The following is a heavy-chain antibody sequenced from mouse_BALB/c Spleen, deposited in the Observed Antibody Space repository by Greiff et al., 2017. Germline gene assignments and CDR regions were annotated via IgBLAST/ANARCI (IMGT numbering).Heavy chain of an antibody. CDR2: IDPANGNT. J-gene: IGHJ3*01. CDR3: ARHGSRPN. D-gene: IGHD1-1*01. V-gene: IGHV14-3*02. CDR1: GFNIKDTY. Sequence: EVKLMESGAELVKPGASVKLSCTASGFNIKDTYMHWVKQRPEQGLEWIGRIDPANGNTKYDPKFQGKATITADTSSNTAYLQLSSLTSEDTAVYYCARHGSRPNWGQGTLVTVSA.